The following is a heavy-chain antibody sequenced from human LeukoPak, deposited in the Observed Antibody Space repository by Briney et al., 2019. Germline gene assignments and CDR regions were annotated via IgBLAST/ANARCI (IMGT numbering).Heavy chain of an antibody. J-gene: IGHJ4*02. Sequence: SETLSLTCTVSGGSISSGSYYWSWIRQPAGKGLEWIGYIYSTGTTNYNPSLKSRVTISVDTSKNQFSLKLRSVTAADTAVYYCARDPDYWGQGTLVTVSS. CDR3: ARDPDY. V-gene: IGHV4-61*10. CDR2: IYSTGTT. CDR1: GGSISSGSYY.